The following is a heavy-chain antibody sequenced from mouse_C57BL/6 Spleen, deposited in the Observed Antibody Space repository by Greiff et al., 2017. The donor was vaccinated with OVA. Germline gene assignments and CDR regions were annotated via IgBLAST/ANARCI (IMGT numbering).Heavy chain of an antibody. CDR3: ARGGNSAGFAS. CDR1: GYTFTSYW. J-gene: IGHJ3*01. Sequence: QVQLQQSGAELVRPGSSVKLSCKASGYTFTSYWMHWVKQRPIQGLEWIGNIDPSDSETHYNQKFKDKATLTVDKSSSTAYMQLSSLTSEDSAVYYWARGGNSAGFASGGQGTLSLVSA. V-gene: IGHV1-52*01. CDR2: IDPSDSET. D-gene: IGHD2-1*01.